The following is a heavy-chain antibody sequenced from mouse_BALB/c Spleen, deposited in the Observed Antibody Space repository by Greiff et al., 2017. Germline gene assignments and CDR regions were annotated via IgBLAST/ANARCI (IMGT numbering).Heavy chain of an antibody. V-gene: IGHV5-6-2*01. CDR1: GFTFSSYY. CDR2: INSNGGST. Sequence: EVKLVESGGGLVKLGGSLKLSCAASGFTFSSYYMSWVRQTPEKRLELVAAINSNGGSTYYPDTVKGRFTISRDNAKNTLYLQMSSLKSEDTALYYCARTVTPTYYAMDYWGQGTSVTVSS. J-gene: IGHJ4*01. D-gene: IGHD2-2*01. CDR3: ARTVTPTYYAMDY.